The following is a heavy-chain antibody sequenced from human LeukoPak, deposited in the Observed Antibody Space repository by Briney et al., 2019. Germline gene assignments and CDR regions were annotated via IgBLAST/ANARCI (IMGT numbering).Heavy chain of an antibody. J-gene: IGHJ5*02. CDR2: ISAYSGNT. CDR3: ARDCSSTSCPYNWFDP. D-gene: IGHD2-2*01. Sequence: ASVKVSCKASGYTFTSYGISWVRQAPGQGLEWMGWISAYSGNTNYAQKLQGRVTMTTDTSTSTAYMELRSLRSDDTAVYYCARDCSSTSCPYNWFDPWGQGTLVTVSS. V-gene: IGHV1-18*04. CDR1: GYTFTSYG.